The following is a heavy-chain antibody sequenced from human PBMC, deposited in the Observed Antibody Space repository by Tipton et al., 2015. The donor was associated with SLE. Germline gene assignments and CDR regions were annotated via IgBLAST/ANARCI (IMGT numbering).Heavy chain of an antibody. V-gene: IGHV4-61*09. CDR1: GGSISSGSYY. CDR3: ATLSGYVGGWFDP. Sequence: TLSLTCTVSGGSISSGSYYWSWIRQPAGKGLEWIGYIYTSGSTKYNPSLKSRVTISVDTSKNQFSLKLSSVTAADTAVYYCATLSGYVGGWFDPWGQGTLVTVSS. D-gene: IGHD5-12*01. J-gene: IGHJ5*02. CDR2: IYTSGST.